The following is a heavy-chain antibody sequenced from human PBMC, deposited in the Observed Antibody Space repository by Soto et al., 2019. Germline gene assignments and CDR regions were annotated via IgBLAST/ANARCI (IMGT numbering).Heavy chain of an antibody. J-gene: IGHJ4*02. CDR3: ARRGYCSAGSCYSFDY. V-gene: IGHV5-51*01. CDR1: GYSFTSQW. Sequence: GESLKISCKGSGYSFTSQWIAWGRQMPGKGLEWMGIIYPGDSDTRYSPSFQGQVTISADKSISTAYLQWSSLEASDTAMYYCARRGYCSAGSCYSFDYWGQGSLVPVSS. CDR2: IYPGDSDT. D-gene: IGHD2-15*01.